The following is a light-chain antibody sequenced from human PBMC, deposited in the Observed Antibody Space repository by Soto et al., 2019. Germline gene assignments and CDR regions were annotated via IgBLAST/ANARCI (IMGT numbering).Light chain of an antibody. J-gene: IGLJ1*01. Sequence: QSVLTQPPSVSGAPGQRVTNSCTGSSSNIGAGYDVHWYQQLPGTAPKLLIYGNSNRPSGVPDRFSGSKSGTSASLAITGLQAEDEADYYCQSYDSSLSGPRVFGTGTKVTVL. CDR2: GNS. CDR1: SSNIGAGYD. CDR3: QSYDSSLSGPRV. V-gene: IGLV1-40*01.